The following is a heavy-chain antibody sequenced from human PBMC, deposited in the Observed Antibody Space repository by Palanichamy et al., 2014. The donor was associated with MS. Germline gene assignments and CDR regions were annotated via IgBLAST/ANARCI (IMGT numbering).Heavy chain of an antibody. D-gene: IGHD4-23*01. Sequence: EVRAGGGLGRAWSSLGGPVRLSCAASGFTFSSYWMSWVRQAPGKGLEWVANIKQDGGEKYYVDSVKGRFTISRDNAKNSLYLQMNSLRAEDTAVYYCARVKGGNSNAFDIWGQGTVVTVSS. CDR2: IKQDGGEK. V-gene: IGHV3-7*03. CDR3: ARVKGGNSNAFDI. J-gene: IGHJ3*02. CDR1: GFTFSSYW.